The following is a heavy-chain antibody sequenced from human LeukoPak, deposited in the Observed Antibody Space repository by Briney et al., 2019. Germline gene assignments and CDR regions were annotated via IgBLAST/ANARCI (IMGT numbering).Heavy chain of an antibody. CDR1: GFTFSGSA. J-gene: IGHJ6*02. V-gene: IGHV3-73*01. D-gene: IGHD3-16*01. CDR3: TRHLGYYYGMDV. Sequence: GGSLKLSCAASGFTFSGSAMRWVRQASGKGLEWVGRIRSKANSYATAYAASVKGRFTISRDDSKNTAYLQMNSLKTEDTAVYYCTRHLGYYYGMDVWGQGTTVTVSS. CDR2: IRSKANSYAT.